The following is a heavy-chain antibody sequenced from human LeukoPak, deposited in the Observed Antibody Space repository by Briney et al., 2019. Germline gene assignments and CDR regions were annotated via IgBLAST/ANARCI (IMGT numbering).Heavy chain of an antibody. D-gene: IGHD3-10*01. CDR2: ISAYNGNT. J-gene: IGHJ4*02. Sequence: GASVKVSCKASGYTFTSYGISWVRQAPGQGLEWMGWISAYNGNTNYAQKLQGRVTMTTDTSTSTAYMELRSLRSDDTAVYYCAKDLSEPYYYGSGSYYPAEFDYWGQGTLVTVSS. V-gene: IGHV1-18*01. CDR3: AKDLSEPYYYGSGSYYPAEFDY. CDR1: GYTFTSYG.